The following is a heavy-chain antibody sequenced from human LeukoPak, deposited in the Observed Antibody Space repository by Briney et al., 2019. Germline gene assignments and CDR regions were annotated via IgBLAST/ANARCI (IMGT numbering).Heavy chain of an antibody. J-gene: IGHJ4*01. CDR3: ARDQGPNWNYDFFDY. CDR1: GGSISSHY. CDR2: IYISGST. Sequence: PSETLSLTCTVSGGSISSHYWSWIRQAAGKGLEWIGRIYISGSTNYNPSLKSRVTLSLDTSKNQISLRLSSVTAADTAVYYCARDQGPNWNYDFFDYWGHGTLVTVSS. D-gene: IGHD1-7*01. V-gene: IGHV4-4*07.